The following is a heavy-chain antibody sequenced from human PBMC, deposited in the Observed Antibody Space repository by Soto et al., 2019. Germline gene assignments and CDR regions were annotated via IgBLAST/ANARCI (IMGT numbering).Heavy chain of an antibody. J-gene: IGHJ3*02. CDR2: IYHSGST. Sequence: QVQLQESGPGLVKPSGTLSLTCAVSSGSISSSNWWSWVRQPPGKGLEWIVEIYHSGSTNYNPSLKSRSTKSVDTSKNQFYLKLRSVTAADTALYYCARCAYDFWSGSHHAFDIWGQGTMVTASS. V-gene: IGHV4-4*02. CDR3: ARCAYDFWSGSHHAFDI. CDR1: SGSISSSNW. D-gene: IGHD3-3*01.